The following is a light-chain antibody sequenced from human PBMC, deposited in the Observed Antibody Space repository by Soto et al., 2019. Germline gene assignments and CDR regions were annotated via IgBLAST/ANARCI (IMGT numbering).Light chain of an antibody. V-gene: IGKV3-20*01. CDR1: QTVSSSY. Sequence: ETVLTQSPGTLSLSPGERATLSCRASQTVSSSYLAWYQQKPGQAPRLLIYGASSRATGIPDRFSGSGSGTYFPLTHSRLEPEDFAVYYCQQYCQQYGSSPPSWTFGQGTRVEIK. CDR2: GAS. J-gene: IGKJ1*01. CDR3: QQYCQQYGSSPPSWT.